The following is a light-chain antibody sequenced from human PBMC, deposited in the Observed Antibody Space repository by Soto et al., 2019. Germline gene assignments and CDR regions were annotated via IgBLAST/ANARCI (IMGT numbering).Light chain of an antibody. CDR3: QPCNSLYT. Sequence: IQMTYSSSTLSAFVGDSVTITCRASQRTSGWLAWYQQKTGKATKLLNYTASSLESGVPSRFSSSGSETELTTTISSVQPDDSATYYCQPCNSLYTFGQGTKVDIK. CDR2: TAS. J-gene: IGKJ2*01. CDR1: QRTSGW. V-gene: IGKV1-5*03.